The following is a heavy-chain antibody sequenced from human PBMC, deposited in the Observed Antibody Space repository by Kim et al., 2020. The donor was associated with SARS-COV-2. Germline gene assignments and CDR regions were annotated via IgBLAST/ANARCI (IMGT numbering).Heavy chain of an antibody. CDR3: ARGVLLWFGEPGA. J-gene: IGHJ5*02. D-gene: IGHD3-10*01. V-gene: IGHV1-2*02. CDR1: GYTFTGYY. CDR2: INPNSGGT. Sequence: PSVKVSCKASGYTFTGYYMHWVRQAPGQGLEWMGWINPNSGGTNYAQKFQGRVTMTRDTSISTAYMELSRLRSDDTAVYYCARGVLLWFGEPGAWGQGTLVTVSS.